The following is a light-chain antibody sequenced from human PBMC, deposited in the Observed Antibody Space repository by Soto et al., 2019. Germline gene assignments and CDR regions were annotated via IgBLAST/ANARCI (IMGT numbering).Light chain of an antibody. V-gene: IGKV3-20*01. J-gene: IGKJ4*01. CDR2: VAS. Sequence: IVFKRSACTLTPSPEERATXSCRXSQSISSSYLAWYQQKPSHTPTRLIYVASISWTVIPHTFSCGWCEAYFSLTISRIWAKGFAVCYCQQYAISHPLTVGVGTKVDIK. CDR1: QSISSSY. CDR3: QQYAISHPLT.